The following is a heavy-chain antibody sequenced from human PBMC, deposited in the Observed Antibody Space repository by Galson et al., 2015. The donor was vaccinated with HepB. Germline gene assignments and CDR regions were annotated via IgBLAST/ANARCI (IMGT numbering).Heavy chain of an antibody. CDR3: LGVVIVLRTRIDP. Sequence: SLRLSCAASGFTFSNAWMTWVRQAPGKGLEWVGRIKSKTVGGTTDYAAPVKGRFTISRDDSRSTLYLQMNGLKIEDSAVYYCLGVVIVLRTRIDPWGQGTLVTVSS. J-gene: IGHJ5*02. CDR1: GFTFSNAW. CDR2: IKSKTVGGTT. D-gene: IGHD2-21*01. V-gene: IGHV3-15*01.